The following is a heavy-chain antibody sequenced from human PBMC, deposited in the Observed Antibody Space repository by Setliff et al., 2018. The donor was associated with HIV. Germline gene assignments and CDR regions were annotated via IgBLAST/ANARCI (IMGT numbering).Heavy chain of an antibody. V-gene: IGHV3-11*04. J-gene: IGHJ3*02. CDR2: ISSSGTTT. CDR3: AREQNHYNFWSGHNYDAFDI. CDR1: GFTFTNAW. Sequence: GGSLRLSCAASGFTFTNAWMSWVRQAPGKGLEWLSYISSSGTTTYYADSVKGRFTISRDNAKNSVLLQMNSLRVEDTAVYYCAREQNHYNFWSGHNYDAFDIWGQGTMVTVSS. D-gene: IGHD3-3*01.